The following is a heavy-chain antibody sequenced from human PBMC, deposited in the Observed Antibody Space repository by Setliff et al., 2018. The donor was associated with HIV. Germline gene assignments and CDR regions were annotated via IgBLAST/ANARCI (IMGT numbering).Heavy chain of an antibody. D-gene: IGHD3-3*01. CDR3: ARPSLGIGGGSKFDS. Sequence: PSETLSLTCAVYGGSFSGYYWSWIRQPPGKGLEWIGEINHSGSTNYNPSLKSRVTISVDKSKNQFSLRLISVTAADAAMYYCARPSLGIGGGSKFDSWGQGTLVTVSS. J-gene: IGHJ4*02. V-gene: IGHV4-34*01. CDR2: INHSGST. CDR1: GGSFSGYY.